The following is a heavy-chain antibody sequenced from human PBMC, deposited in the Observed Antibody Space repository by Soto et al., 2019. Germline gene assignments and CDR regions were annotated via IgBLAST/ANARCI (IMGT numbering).Heavy chain of an antibody. J-gene: IGHJ6*02. Sequence: QVQLVQSGAEVKKPGASVKVSCKASGNIFTSNGISWVRQAPGQGLEWMGWISAYNGNTNYAQKFQGRVSMTTDTSTSTAYMVLRSLRSDDTAVYYCARVPHNFDWAPSGLDVWGQGTTVTVSS. D-gene: IGHD3-9*01. V-gene: IGHV1-18*04. CDR3: ARVPHNFDWAPSGLDV. CDR2: ISAYNGNT. CDR1: GNIFTSNG.